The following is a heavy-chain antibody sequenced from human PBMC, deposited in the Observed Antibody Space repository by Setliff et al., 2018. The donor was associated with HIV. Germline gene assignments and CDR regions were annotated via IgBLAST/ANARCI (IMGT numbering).Heavy chain of an antibody. CDR1: GAPISSYY. D-gene: IGHD2-21*01. J-gene: IGHJ3*02. Sequence: SETLSLTCKVSGAPISSYYWNWIRQPPGKGLEWIGYIYNSGYSNSKPSLKSRVTISVDTSKNQFSLKLSSVTAADTAVYYCARDLSQPQFVVTPLDAFDIWGQGTMVTVSS. CDR2: IYNSGYS. V-gene: IGHV4-59*12. CDR3: ARDLSQPQFVVTPLDAFDI.